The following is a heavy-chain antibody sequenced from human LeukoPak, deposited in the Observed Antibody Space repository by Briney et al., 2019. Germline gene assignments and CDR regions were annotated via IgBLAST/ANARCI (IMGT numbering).Heavy chain of an antibody. J-gene: IGHJ4*02. CDR1: GFTFSSYS. D-gene: IGHD3-22*01. V-gene: IGHV3-21*01. Sequence: AGGSLRLSCAASGFTFSSYSMNWVRQAPGKGLEWVSSIGSGSSHIYYADSVKGRFTISRDNAKNSLYLQMNSLRAEDTAVYYCARDPMGYYDSSGYFDYWGQGTLVTVSS. CDR2: IGSGSSHI. CDR3: ARDPMGYYDSSGYFDY.